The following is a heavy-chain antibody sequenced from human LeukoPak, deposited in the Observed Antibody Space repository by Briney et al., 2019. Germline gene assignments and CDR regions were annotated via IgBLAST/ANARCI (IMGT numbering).Heavy chain of an antibody. V-gene: IGHV3-21*01. CDR2: ISRTSESI. CDR1: GFTFNTYS. CDR3: ARAPPYLDY. Sequence: KTGGSLRLSCAASGFTFNTYSMSWVRQAPGKGLEWVSIISRTSESIFYADSVKGRFTISRDNAKNSLYLQMNRLRAEDTAVYYCARAPPYLDYWGQGILVTVSS. J-gene: IGHJ4*02.